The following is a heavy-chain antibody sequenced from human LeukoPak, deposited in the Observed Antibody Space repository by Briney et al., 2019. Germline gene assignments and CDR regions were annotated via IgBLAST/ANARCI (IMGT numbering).Heavy chain of an antibody. CDR3: AKDSSGYSYGTIDY. D-gene: IGHD5-18*01. Sequence: PGASLRLSCAASGFTFSSYAMSWVRQAPGKGLEWVSAISGGSTYYTHSGKGGFTIYRDNSKNTLYLQMNSLRDEDTAVYYCAKDSSGYSYGTIDYWGQGALVTVSS. CDR1: GFTFSSYA. CDR2: ISGGST. J-gene: IGHJ4*02. V-gene: IGHV3-23*01.